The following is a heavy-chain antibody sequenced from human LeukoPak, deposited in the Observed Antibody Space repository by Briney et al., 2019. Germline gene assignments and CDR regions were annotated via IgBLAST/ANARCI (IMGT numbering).Heavy chain of an antibody. CDR3: ARDSGDGYYYYYYMDV. D-gene: IGHD4-17*01. Sequence: SETLSLTCTVSGVSISSYYWSWIRQPPGKGLDWSGYIYYSGSTNYNPSLKSRVTISVDTSKNQFSLKLSSVTAADTAVYYCARDSGDGYYYYYYMDVWGKGTTVTVSS. CDR1: GVSISSYY. CDR2: IYYSGST. V-gene: IGHV4-59*01. J-gene: IGHJ6*03.